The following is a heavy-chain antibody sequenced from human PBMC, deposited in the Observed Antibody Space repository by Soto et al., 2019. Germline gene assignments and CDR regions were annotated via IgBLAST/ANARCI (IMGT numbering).Heavy chain of an antibody. CDR1: GGTFSSYA. CDR2: IIPIFGTA. J-gene: IGHJ3*02. D-gene: IGHD3-22*01. V-gene: IGHV1-69*06. CDR3: AREEYYYDSSAYYPDAFDI. Sequence: VASVKVSCKASGGTFSSYAISWVRQAPGQGLEWMGGIIPIFGTANYAQKFQGRVTITADKSTSTAYMELSSLRSEDTAVYYCAREEYYYDSSAYYPDAFDIWGQGTTVTVSS.